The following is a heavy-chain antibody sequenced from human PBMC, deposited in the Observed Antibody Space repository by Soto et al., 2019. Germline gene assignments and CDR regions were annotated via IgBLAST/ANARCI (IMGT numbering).Heavy chain of an antibody. CDR2: IYYSGST. D-gene: IGHD6-13*01. J-gene: IGHJ6*02. CDR1: GGSISSSSYY. CDR3: ARHVSDRSWYENYDYGMDA. Sequence: SETLSLTCTVSGGSISSSSYYWGWIRQPPGKGLEWIGSIYYSGSTYYNPSLKSRVTISVDTSKNQFSLKLSSVTAADTAVYYCARHVSDRSWYENYDYGMDAWGQGTTVAVSS. V-gene: IGHV4-39*01.